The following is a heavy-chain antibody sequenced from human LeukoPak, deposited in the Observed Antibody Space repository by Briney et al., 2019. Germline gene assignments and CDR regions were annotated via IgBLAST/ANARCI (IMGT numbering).Heavy chain of an antibody. D-gene: IGHD3-10*02. CDR3: ARVGYDVGFDP. J-gene: IGHJ5*02. V-gene: IGHV3-53*01. CDR2: IYSGGST. CDR1: GFTVSSNY. Sequence: PGGSLRLSCAPSGFTVSSNYMSWVRQAPGKGLEWVSVIYSGGSTYYADSVKGRFTISRDNSKNTLYLQMNSLRAEDTAVYYCARVGYDVGFDPWGQGTLVTVSS.